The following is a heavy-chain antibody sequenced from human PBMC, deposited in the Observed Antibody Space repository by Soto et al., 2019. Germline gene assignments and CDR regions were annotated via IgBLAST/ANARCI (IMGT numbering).Heavy chain of an antibody. CDR3: AREGYTSSSIHSFLDS. J-gene: IGHJ4*02. CDR2: IIPFLATT. D-gene: IGHD6-6*01. V-gene: IGHV1-69*10. Sequence: GASVKVSCKASGGTFSSYGISWVRQAPGQGLEWMGRIIPFLATTNYAQNFQDRLTVTADTSTNTAFMELSSLRSDDTAVYSSAREGYTSSSIHSFLDSWGQGTLVTVSS. CDR1: GGTFSSYG.